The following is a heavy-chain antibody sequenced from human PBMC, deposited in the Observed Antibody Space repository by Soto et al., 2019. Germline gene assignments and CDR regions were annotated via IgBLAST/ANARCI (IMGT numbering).Heavy chain of an antibody. Sequence: QVQLVQSGAEVKKPGASVKVSCKASGYTFTGYYMHWVRQAPGQGLEWMGWINPNSGGTNYAQKFQGWVTMTRDTSISTAYMELSRLRSDDTAVYYCARGPMVRGVIPFNWFDPWGQGTLVTVSS. CDR1: GYTFTGYY. CDR3: ARGPMVRGVIPFNWFDP. CDR2: INPNSGGT. D-gene: IGHD3-10*01. V-gene: IGHV1-2*04. J-gene: IGHJ5*02.